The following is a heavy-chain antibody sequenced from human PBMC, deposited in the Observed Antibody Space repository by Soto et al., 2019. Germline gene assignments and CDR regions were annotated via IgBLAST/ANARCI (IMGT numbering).Heavy chain of an antibody. CDR3: ARGYCSGGSCTPQEWFDP. CDR1: GYTFTSYD. CDR2: MNPNSGNT. Sequence: ASVKVSCKASGYTFTSYDINWVRQATGQGLEWMGWMNPNSGNTGYAQKFQGRVTMTRNTSISTAYMELSSLRSEDTAVYYCARGYCSGGSCTPQEWFDPWGQGTIVTVSS. D-gene: IGHD2-15*01. V-gene: IGHV1-8*01. J-gene: IGHJ5*02.